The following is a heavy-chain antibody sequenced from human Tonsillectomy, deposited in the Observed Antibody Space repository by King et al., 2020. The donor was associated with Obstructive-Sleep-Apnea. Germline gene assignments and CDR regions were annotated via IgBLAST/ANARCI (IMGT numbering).Heavy chain of an antibody. V-gene: IGHV1-69*04. CDR3: ARESGTTVYFFDL. J-gene: IGHJ4*02. Sequence: FQLVQSGPEVKKPGSSVKVSCKASGVTLSTYSFAWFRQAPGQGLEWIGGRIPLRTIPNYAKKCQGRLTISADKSTNTAYMGLSSLTSEDTAVYYCARESGTTVYFFDLWGQGTLVTVSS. D-gene: IGHD1-1*01. CDR1: GVTLSTYS. CDR2: RIPLRTIP.